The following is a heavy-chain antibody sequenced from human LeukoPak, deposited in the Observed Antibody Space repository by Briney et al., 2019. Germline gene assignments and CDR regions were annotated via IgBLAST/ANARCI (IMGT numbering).Heavy chain of an antibody. D-gene: IGHD6-13*01. CDR3: ARGYSSSWYDAFDI. J-gene: IGHJ3*02. V-gene: IGHV4-34*01. Sequence: SETLSLTCAVYGGSFSGYYWSWIRQPPGKGLEWIGEINHSESTNYNPSLKSRVTISVDTSKNQFSLKLSSVTAADTAVYYCARGYSSSWYDAFDIWGQGTMVTVSS. CDR1: GGSFSGYY. CDR2: INHSEST.